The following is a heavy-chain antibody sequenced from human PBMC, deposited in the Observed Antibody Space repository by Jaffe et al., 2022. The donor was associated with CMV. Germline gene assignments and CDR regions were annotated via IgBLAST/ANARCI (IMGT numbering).Heavy chain of an antibody. CDR2: IIPIFGTA. J-gene: IGHJ4*02. V-gene: IGHV1-69*01. CDR1: GGTFSSYA. D-gene: IGHD4-17*01. Sequence: QVQLVQSGAEVKKPGSSVKVSCKASGGTFSSYAISWVRQAPGQGLEWMGGIIPIFGTANYAQKFQGRVTITADESTSTAYMELSSLRSEDTAVYYCARGLDYGGNSGEWPGDDYWGQGTLVTVSS. CDR3: ARGLDYGGNSGEWPGDDY.